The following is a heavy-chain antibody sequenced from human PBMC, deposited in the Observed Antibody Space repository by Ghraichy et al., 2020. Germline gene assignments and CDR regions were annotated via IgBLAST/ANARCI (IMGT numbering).Heavy chain of an antibody. Sequence: SETLSLTCAVYGGSFSGYYWSWIRQPPGKGLEWIGEINHSGSTNYNPSLKSRVTISVDTSKNQFSLKLSSVTAADTAVYYCARLDVWGSYRYNGGFDYWGQGTLVTVSS. CDR3: ARLDVWGSYRYNGGFDY. CDR1: GGSFSGYY. CDR2: INHSGST. J-gene: IGHJ4*02. V-gene: IGHV4-34*01. D-gene: IGHD3-16*02.